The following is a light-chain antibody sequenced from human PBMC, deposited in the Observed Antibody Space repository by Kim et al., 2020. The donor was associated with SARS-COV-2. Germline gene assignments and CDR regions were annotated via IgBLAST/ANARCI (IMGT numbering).Light chain of an antibody. CDR2: DVS. CDR1: QEISKY. V-gene: IGKV1-33*01. J-gene: IGKJ2*01. CDR3: QQYDDLPYT. Sequence: DIQMTQSPSSLSASVGDRVTITCQASQEISKYLNWFQQKSGKAPKLLIYDVSNLKTGVPSKFSGSRSGTDFILTITSLQPEDVATYYCQQYDDLPYTFGQGTKLEI.